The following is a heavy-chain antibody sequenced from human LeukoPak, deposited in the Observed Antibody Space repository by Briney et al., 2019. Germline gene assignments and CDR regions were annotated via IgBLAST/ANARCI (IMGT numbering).Heavy chain of an antibody. V-gene: IGHV4-4*02. CDR2: IYHSGST. D-gene: IGHD4-17*01. J-gene: IGHJ4*02. CDR3: ARDGRDDYGDYVSFDY. CDR1: GGSISSSNW. Sequence: TPSGTLSLTCAVSGGSISSSNWWSWVRQPPGKGLEWIGEIYHSGSTNYSPSLKSRVTISVDKSKNQFSLKLSSVTAADTAVYYCARDGRDDYGDYVSFDYWGQGTLVTVSS.